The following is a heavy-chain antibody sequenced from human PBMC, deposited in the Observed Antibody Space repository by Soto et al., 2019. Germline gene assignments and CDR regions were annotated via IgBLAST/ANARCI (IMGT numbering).Heavy chain of an antibody. Sequence: QLQLHEWGPGLVKPSETLSLTCTVSGGSISSSSYYWDWIRQPPGKGLEWIGTFHYGVSTYYNPSLNSRVTISVDTSNNPFSLKLTPVTDADPAMYYCAMHLYSTTGRWFDPWGQGTLVTVSS. CDR1: GGSISSSSYY. J-gene: IGHJ5*02. V-gene: IGHV4-39*01. D-gene: IGHD4-17*01. CDR3: AMHLYSTTGRWFDP. CDR2: FHYGVST.